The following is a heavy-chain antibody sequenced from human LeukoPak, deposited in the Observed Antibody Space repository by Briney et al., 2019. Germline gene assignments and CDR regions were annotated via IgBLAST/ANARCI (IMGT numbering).Heavy chain of an antibody. Sequence: DPSETLSLTCAVYGGSFSGYYWSWIRQPPGKRLEWIGEINHSGSTNYNPSLKSRVTTSVDTSKAHFSLELSSVTAADTAVYYCARHHCTNGVCYYGMDVWGQGTTVTVSS. CDR3: ARHHCTNGVCYYGMDV. CDR1: GGSFSGYY. J-gene: IGHJ6*02. D-gene: IGHD2-8*01. V-gene: IGHV4-34*01. CDR2: INHSGST.